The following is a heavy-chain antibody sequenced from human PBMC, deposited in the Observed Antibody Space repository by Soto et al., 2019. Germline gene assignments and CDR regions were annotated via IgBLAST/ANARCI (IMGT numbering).Heavy chain of an antibody. Sequence: SETLSLTCTVSGDTVTSGSYFWSLIRQPPGKGLAWIGNINSRCNTDYNPSLKSRVSISIDSSKNQFSLKLSSFTAADTAMYYCAKNNTRGQWAAWYWGQGTLVTVSS. D-gene: IGHD2-15*01. CDR3: AKNNTRGQWAAWY. CDR1: GDTVTSGSYF. V-gene: IGHV4-61*01. J-gene: IGHJ4*02. CDR2: INSRCNT.